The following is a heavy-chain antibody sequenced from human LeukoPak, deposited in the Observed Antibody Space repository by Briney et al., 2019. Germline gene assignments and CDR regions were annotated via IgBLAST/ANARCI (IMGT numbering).Heavy chain of an antibody. CDR1: GGSFSGYY. V-gene: IGHV4-34*01. J-gene: IGHJ5*02. CDR3: ARVDYYSSACFDP. CDR2: INHSGST. D-gene: IGHD6-25*01. Sequence: PSETLSLTCAVYGGSFSGYYWSWIRQPPGKGLEWIGEINHSGSTNYNPSLKSRVTTSVDTSKTQFSLKLSSVTAADTAVYYCARVDYYSSACFDPWGQGTLVTVSS.